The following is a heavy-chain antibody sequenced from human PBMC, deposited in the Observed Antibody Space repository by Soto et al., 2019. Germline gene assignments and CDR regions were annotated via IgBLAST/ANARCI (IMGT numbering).Heavy chain of an antibody. J-gene: IGHJ3*02. CDR3: TPSGTTGTTWALVDDAFDI. CDR1: GFTFSNAW. CDR2: IKSKTDGGTT. V-gene: IGHV3-15*01. Sequence: GGSLRLSCAASGFTFSNAWMSWVRQAPGKGLEWVGRIKSKTDGGTTDYAAPVKGRFTISRDDSKNTLYLQMNSLKTEDTAVYYCTPSGTTGTTWALVDDAFDIWGQGTMVTVSS. D-gene: IGHD1-1*01.